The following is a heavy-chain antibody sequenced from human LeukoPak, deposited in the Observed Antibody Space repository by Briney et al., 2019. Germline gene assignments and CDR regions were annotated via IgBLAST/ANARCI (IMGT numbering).Heavy chain of an antibody. Sequence: GSLRLSCAASGFTFSSYGMHWVRQAPGKGLEWVAVIWYGGSNKYYADSVKGRFTISRDNSKNTLYLQMNSLRAEDTAVYYCAKDPGGSLDYWGQGTLVTVSS. V-gene: IGHV3-33*06. CDR3: AKDPGGSLDY. CDR1: GFTFSSYG. CDR2: IWYGGSNK. J-gene: IGHJ4*02. D-gene: IGHD4-23*01.